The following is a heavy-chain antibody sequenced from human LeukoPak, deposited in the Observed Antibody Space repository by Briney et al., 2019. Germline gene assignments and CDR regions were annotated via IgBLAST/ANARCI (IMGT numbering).Heavy chain of an antibody. D-gene: IGHD3-22*01. CDR2: ISGSGGST. Sequence: GGSLRLSCAASGFTFSSYAMSWVRQAPGKGLEWVSAISGSGGSTYYADSVKGRFTISRDNSKNTLYLQMNSLRAEDTAVYYCAKDAYPNYYDSSGPFGYWGQGTLVTVSS. CDR1: GFTFSSYA. J-gene: IGHJ4*02. CDR3: AKDAYPNYYDSSGPFGY. V-gene: IGHV3-23*01.